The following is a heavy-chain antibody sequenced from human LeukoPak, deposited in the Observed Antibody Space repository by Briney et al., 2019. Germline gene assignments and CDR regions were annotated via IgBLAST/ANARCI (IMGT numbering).Heavy chain of an antibody. Sequence: PGGSLSLSCTASGFSFSNYWMSWVRQAPGKGLEWVASIKQDESEKYYVDSVKGRFTTSRDNAKSSLYLQMNALRGEDTAVYYCARLVGDVTTWDCWGQGTLVTVSS. J-gene: IGHJ4*02. D-gene: IGHD1-26*01. CDR3: ARLVGDVTTWDC. CDR2: IKQDESEK. CDR1: GFSFSNYW. V-gene: IGHV3-7*03.